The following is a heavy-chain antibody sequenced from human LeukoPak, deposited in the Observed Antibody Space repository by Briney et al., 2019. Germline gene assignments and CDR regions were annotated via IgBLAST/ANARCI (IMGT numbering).Heavy chain of an antibody. J-gene: IGHJ4*02. CDR3: ARGKRRFDY. CDR2: ISSSGFST. CDR1: GFIVSANY. V-gene: IGHV3-11*01. Sequence: GGSLRLSCAASGFIVSANYMSWVRQAPGKGLEWVSYISSSGFSTYYAGSVKGRFTISRDNARNSLYLQMNSLAPEDTALYYCARGKRRFDYWGQGTLVSVSS.